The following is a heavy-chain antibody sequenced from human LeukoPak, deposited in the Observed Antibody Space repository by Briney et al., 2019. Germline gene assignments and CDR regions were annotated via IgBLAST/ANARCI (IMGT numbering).Heavy chain of an antibody. V-gene: IGHV3-23*01. Sequence: GGSLRLSCAASGFTFSSYAMSWVRQAPGKGLEWVSAISGSGGSTYYADSVKGRFTISRDNSKNTLYLQMNSLRAEDTAVYYCARDVQWLRYFDYWGQGTLVTVSS. CDR3: ARDVQWLRYFDY. D-gene: IGHD5-12*01. CDR1: GFTFSSYA. J-gene: IGHJ4*02. CDR2: ISGSGGST.